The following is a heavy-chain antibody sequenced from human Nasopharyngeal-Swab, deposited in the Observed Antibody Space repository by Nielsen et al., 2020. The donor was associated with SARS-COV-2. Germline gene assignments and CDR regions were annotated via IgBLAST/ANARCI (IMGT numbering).Heavy chain of an antibody. CDR1: GVSISSSSYY. CDR2: TYYSGST. Sequence: SETLSLTCTVSGVSISSSSYYWGWIRQPPGKGLEWIGSTYYSGSTYYNPSLKSRVTISVDTSKNQFSLNLRSVTAADTAVYYCARIVDTAMHFDYWGQGTLVTVSS. V-gene: IGHV4-39*07. J-gene: IGHJ4*02. CDR3: ARIVDTAMHFDY. D-gene: IGHD5-18*01.